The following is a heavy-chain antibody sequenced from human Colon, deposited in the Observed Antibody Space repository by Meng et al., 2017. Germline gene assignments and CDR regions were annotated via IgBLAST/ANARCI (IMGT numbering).Heavy chain of an antibody. V-gene: IGHV4-4*02. CDR1: GGSISSYNW. D-gene: IGHD6-19*01. Sequence: QRQRQVSGPGLVEPSGTLPLPCACSGGSISSYNWWSWVRQPPGKGLEWIGQIDLGGTPYYNPSLESRVIMSLDKSKNQLSLRLTSVAAADTAVYYCARHGGWHFDYWGQGALVTVSS. CDR3: ARHGGWHFDY. J-gene: IGHJ4*02. CDR2: IDLGGTP.